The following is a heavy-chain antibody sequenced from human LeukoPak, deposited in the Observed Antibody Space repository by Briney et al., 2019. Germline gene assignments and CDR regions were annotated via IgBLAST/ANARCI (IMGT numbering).Heavy chain of an antibody. D-gene: IGHD3-16*01. Sequence: GGSLRLSCAASGFTFSSYAMSWVRQAPGKGLEWVGRIRRERQSYSTEYAASVKGRFTISRDDSKNSLFLDMNSLKTEDTTVYHCSRDGGASDESAFDFWGRGTMVTVSS. J-gene: IGHJ3*01. CDR1: GFTFSSYA. CDR3: SRDGGASDESAFDF. V-gene: IGHV3-72*01. CDR2: IRRERQSYST.